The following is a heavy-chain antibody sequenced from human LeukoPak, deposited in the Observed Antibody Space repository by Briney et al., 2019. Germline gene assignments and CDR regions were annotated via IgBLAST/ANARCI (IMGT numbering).Heavy chain of an antibody. CDR2: ISGSGGST. Sequence: PGGSLRLSCAASGFTFNNYAMSWVRQAPGKGLEWVSVISGSGGSTYYADSVKGRFTISRHNSKNTVSLQMNSLRVEDTAIYYCAKKRRDMVRTYVDYWGQGTLVTVSS. V-gene: IGHV3-23*01. D-gene: IGHD3-10*01. J-gene: IGHJ4*02. CDR1: GFTFNNYA. CDR3: AKKRRDMVRTYVDY.